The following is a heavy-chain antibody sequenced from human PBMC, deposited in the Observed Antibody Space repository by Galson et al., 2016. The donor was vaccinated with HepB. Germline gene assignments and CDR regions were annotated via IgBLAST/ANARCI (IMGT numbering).Heavy chain of an antibody. V-gene: IGHV4-31*03. D-gene: IGHD4-17*01. J-gene: IGHJ4*02. CDR1: GGSISSGGYY. CDR2: TYYSGST. CDR3: ARARAGLYYGAAGFDY. Sequence: TLSLTCTVSGGSISSGGYYWSWIRQHPGKGPEWIGYTYYSGSTYYNPSLKSRVTISVDTSKNQFSLKLSSVTAADTAVYYCARARAGLYYGAAGFDYWGQGTLVTVSS.